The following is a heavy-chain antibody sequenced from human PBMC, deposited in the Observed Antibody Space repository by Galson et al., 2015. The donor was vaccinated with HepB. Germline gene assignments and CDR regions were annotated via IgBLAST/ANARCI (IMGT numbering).Heavy chain of an antibody. CDR3: ARGLNQGGELDY. Sequence: SLRLSCAASGFTFSNYDMHWVRQAPGKGLEWVALISHDGDDEYYTDSVKGRFTISRDNSKNTLFLQMNSLRAEDAAVYYCARGLNQGGELDYWGQGTLVAVSA. D-gene: IGHD2-15*01. CDR2: ISHDGDDE. J-gene: IGHJ4*02. V-gene: IGHV3-30*03. CDR1: GFTFSNYD.